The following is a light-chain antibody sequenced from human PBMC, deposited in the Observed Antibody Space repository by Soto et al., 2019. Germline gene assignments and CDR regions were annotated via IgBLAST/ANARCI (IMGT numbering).Light chain of an antibody. Sequence: QSVLTQPPSASGTPGQRVTISCSGSSSNIGANYVYWYQQLPGTTPKLLIYRNNQRPSGVPDRFSGSKSGTSASLAISALRSEDEADYYCAAWDDSLSGVLFGGGTKLTVL. CDR3: AAWDDSLSGVL. V-gene: IGLV1-47*01. J-gene: IGLJ2*01. CDR2: RNN. CDR1: SSNIGANY.